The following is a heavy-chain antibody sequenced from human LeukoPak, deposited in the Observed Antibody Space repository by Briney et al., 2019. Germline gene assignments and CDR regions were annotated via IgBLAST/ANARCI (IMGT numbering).Heavy chain of an antibody. CDR2: INPNSGGT. CDR3: ARDRRLVPAAVNAFDI. V-gene: IGHV1-2*02. CDR1: GYTFTGYY. Sequence: GASVKVSCKASGYTFTGYYMHWVRLAPGQGLEWMGWINPNSGGTNYAQKFQGRVTMTRDTSISTAYMELSRLRSDDTAVYYCARDRRLVPAAVNAFDIWGQGTMVTVSS. J-gene: IGHJ3*02. D-gene: IGHD2-2*01.